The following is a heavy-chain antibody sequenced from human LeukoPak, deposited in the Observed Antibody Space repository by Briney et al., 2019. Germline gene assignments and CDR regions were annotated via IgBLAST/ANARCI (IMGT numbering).Heavy chain of an antibody. CDR3: AMHSGSSRWHQFDY. V-gene: IGHV3-23*05. CDR2: IKSSGSST. J-gene: IGHJ4*02. D-gene: IGHD1-26*01. Sequence: GGSLRLSCAASGFTFSNYAMSWVRQVPGKGLEWVSTIKSSGSSTNYADSVKGRFTISRDNSKNTLFLQMNSPRAEDTAVYYCAMHSGSSRWHQFDYWGQGTLVTVSS. CDR1: GFTFSNYA.